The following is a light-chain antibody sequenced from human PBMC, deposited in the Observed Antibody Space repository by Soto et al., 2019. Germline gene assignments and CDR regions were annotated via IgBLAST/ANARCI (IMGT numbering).Light chain of an antibody. V-gene: IGLV1-44*01. CDR2: RTD. CDR1: GSDIGTTT. CDR3: TAWDGSLDGRV. Sequence: QSVLTQPPSASGTPGQRVTISCSGSGSDIGTTTVNWYQQLPGTAPKRLTYRTDQRRAGIPDRFSGSKSGPSASLDISGLQSDDEADYYCTAWDGSLDGRVFGGGTKLPVL. J-gene: IGLJ3*02.